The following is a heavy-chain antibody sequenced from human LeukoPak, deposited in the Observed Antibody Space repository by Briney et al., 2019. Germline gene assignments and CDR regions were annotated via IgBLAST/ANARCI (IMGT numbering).Heavy chain of an antibody. Sequence: SQTLSLTCTVSGGSISSGGYYWSWIRQHPGKGLEWIGYIYYSGSTYYNPSPKSRVTISVDTSKNQFSLKLSSVTAADTAVYYCARDGRRYNWNYADAFDIWGQGTMVTVSS. CDR2: IYYSGST. J-gene: IGHJ3*02. CDR1: GGSISSGGYY. CDR3: ARDGRRYNWNYADAFDI. V-gene: IGHV4-31*03. D-gene: IGHD1-7*01.